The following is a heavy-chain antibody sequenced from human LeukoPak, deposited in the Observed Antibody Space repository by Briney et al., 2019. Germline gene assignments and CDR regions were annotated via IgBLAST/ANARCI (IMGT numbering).Heavy chain of an antibody. D-gene: IGHD2-8*01. CDR3: ARDRYADSIMATPDY. CDR2: ISAYNGNT. CDR1: GGTFSSYA. V-gene: IGHV1-18*01. J-gene: IGHJ4*02. Sequence: ASVKVSCKASGGTFSSYAISWVRQAPGQGLEWMGWISAYNGNTNYAQKLQGRVTMTTDTSTSTAYMELRSLRSDDTAVYYCARDRYADSIMATPDYWGQGTLVTVSS.